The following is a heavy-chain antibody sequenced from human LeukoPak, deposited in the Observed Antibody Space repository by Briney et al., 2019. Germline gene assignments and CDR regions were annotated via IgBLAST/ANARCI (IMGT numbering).Heavy chain of an antibody. CDR1: GFTFSHYG. CDR3: AREGHYDILTGYSPVEYYFYYMDV. Sequence: GGSLRLSCEASGFTFSHYGIHWVRQTPGKGLEWVAAISSDGVEKHYADSVKGRFTISRDNSESTLYLQMNSLRAEDTALYYCAREGHYDILTGYSPVEYYFYYMDVWGKGTTVTVSS. D-gene: IGHD3-9*01. CDR2: ISSDGVEK. V-gene: IGHV3-30*04. J-gene: IGHJ6*03.